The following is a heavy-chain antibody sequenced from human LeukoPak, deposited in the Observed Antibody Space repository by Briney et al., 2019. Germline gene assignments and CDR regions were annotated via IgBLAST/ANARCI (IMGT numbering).Heavy chain of an antibody. D-gene: IGHD6-13*01. V-gene: IGHV3-23*01. CDR3: AKRKASSWLDWFDP. Sequence: GGSLRLSCASSGFTFSTYAMTWVRQAPGGGLECVSAISGSGVSTYYADSVRGRFTMSRDNSKNTVYLQMSSMRAPETRVYFCAKRKASSWLDWFDPWGQGTLVTVSS. J-gene: IGHJ5*02. CDR2: ISGSGVST. CDR1: GFTFSTYA.